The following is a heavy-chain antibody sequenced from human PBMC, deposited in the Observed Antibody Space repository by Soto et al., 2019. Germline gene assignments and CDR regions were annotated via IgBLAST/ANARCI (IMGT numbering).Heavy chain of an antibody. CDR2: ISGSGGST. D-gene: IGHD2-15*01. CDR1: GFTFSNYA. J-gene: IGHJ6*02. V-gene: IGHV3-23*01. CDR3: AKRIPIDGRGYYYYGMDA. Sequence: EVQLLESGGGLVQPGGSLRLSCAASGFTFSNYAMNWVRQAPGKGLEWVSGISGSGGSTFYAGSVKGRFTIYRDNSKNTPRLKMNSLKAEDTAVYYCAKRIPIDGRGYYYYGMDAWGQGTTVTVSS.